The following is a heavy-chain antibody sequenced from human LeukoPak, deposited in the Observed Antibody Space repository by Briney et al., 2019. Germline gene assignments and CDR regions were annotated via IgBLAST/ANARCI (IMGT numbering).Heavy chain of an antibody. Sequence: SETLSLTCTVSGGSITNYYWSWIRQSPSRGLEWLGRTYYRSKWYNDYAVSVKSRITINPDTSKNQFSLQLNSVTPEDTAVYYCASNGRSPGFDYWGQGTLVTVSS. CDR1: GGSITNYY. D-gene: IGHD3-10*01. CDR2: TYYRSKWYN. CDR3: ASNGRSPGFDY. J-gene: IGHJ4*02. V-gene: IGHV6-1*01.